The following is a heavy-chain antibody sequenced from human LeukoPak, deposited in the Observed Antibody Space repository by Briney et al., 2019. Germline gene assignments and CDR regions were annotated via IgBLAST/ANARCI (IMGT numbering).Heavy chain of an antibody. CDR2: IYPSGST. V-gene: IGHV4-4*07. J-gene: IGHJ4*02. CDR3: ASYSSSWFDY. CDR1: GGSIRTSY. Sequence: SETLSLTCSVSGGSIRTSYWSWIRQPAGKGLEWIGIIYPSGSTNYNPSLKSRVTISVDTSKNQFSLKLSSVTAADTAVYYCASYSSSWFDYWGQGTLVTVSS. D-gene: IGHD6-13*01.